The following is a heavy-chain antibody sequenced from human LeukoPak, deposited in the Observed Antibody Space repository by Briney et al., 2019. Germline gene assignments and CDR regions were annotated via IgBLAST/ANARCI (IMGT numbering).Heavy chain of an antibody. J-gene: IGHJ3*02. V-gene: IGHV3-23*01. CDR1: GFTFSTYA. CDR3: AGSPSSSGDYSYDAFDM. Sequence: GGSLRLSCAAFGFTFSTYAMSWVRQAPGKGLEWVSSISDRSVSIYYADSVRGRFTISRDNSKYTLSLQMNSLRAEDTAIYWCAGSPSSSGDYSYDAFDMWGQGTMVTVSS. CDR2: ISDRSVSI. D-gene: IGHD2-15*01.